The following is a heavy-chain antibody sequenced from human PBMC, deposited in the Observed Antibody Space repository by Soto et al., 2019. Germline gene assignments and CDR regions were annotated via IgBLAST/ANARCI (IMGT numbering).Heavy chain of an antibody. D-gene: IGHD3-9*01. V-gene: IGHV3-30*18. J-gene: IGHJ4*02. Sequence: RLSCAASGFTFSSYGMHWVRQAPGKGLEWVAVISYDGSNKYYADSVKGRFTISRDNSKNTLYLQMNSLRAEDTAVYYCAKEYDILTDYWGQGTLVTVSS. CDR1: GFTFSSYG. CDR2: ISYDGSNK. CDR3: AKEYDILTDY.